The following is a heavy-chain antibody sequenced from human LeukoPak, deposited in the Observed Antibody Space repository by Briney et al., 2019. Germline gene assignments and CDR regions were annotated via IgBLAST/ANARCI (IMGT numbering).Heavy chain of an antibody. J-gene: IGHJ4*02. CDR2: VYYSGST. V-gene: IGHV4-39*01. CDR1: GGSISSSSYC. Sequence: SETLSLTCTVSGGSISSSSYCWGWLRQPPGKGLEWIGSVYYSGSTYYNPSLKSRVTISVDTSKNQFSLKLSSVTAADTAVYYCARIYYGLGVYFDYWGQGTLVTVSS. D-gene: IGHD3-10*01. CDR3: ARIYYGLGVYFDY.